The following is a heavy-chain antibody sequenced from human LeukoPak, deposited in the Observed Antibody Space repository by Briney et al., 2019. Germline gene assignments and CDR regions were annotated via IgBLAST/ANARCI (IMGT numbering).Heavy chain of an antibody. D-gene: IGHD5-18*01. J-gene: IGHJ6*02. Sequence: PSETLSLTCTVSGGSISSYYWSWIRQPPGKGLEWIGYIYYSGSTNYNPSLKSRVTISVGTSKNQFSLKLSSVTVADTAVYYCARGKGYSYGYLYYYYGMDVWGQGTTVTVSS. CDR2: IYYSGST. CDR3: ARGKGYSYGYLYYYYGMDV. V-gene: IGHV4-59*01. CDR1: GGSISSYY.